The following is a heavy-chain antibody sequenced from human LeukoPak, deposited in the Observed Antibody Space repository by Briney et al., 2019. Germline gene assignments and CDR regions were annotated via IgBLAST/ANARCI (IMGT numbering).Heavy chain of an antibody. D-gene: IGHD6-19*01. CDR1: GFNFSTYS. Sequence: GGSLRLSCAASGFNFSTYSMNWVRQAPGKGLEWVSSISSGSNYIYYADSMKGRVTISRDNAKNSLYLQMNSLRAEDTAVYYCARGAVAGTDFDYWGQGTLVTVSS. CDR3: ARGAVAGTDFDY. V-gene: IGHV3-21*01. J-gene: IGHJ4*02. CDR2: ISSGSNYI.